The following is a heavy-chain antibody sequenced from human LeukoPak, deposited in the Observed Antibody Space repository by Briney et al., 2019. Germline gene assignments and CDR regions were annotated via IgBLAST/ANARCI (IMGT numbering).Heavy chain of an antibody. D-gene: IGHD3-10*01. Sequence: RASGTLSLTCAVSGGSISSNNWWGWVRQPPGKGLEWIGSIYDSGSTYYNPSLKSRVTISVDTSKNQFSLKLNSVTAADTAVYYCARHYGPWGQGTLVTVSS. CDR2: IYDSGST. J-gene: IGHJ5*02. CDR1: GGSISSNNW. CDR3: ARHYGP. V-gene: IGHV4-39*01.